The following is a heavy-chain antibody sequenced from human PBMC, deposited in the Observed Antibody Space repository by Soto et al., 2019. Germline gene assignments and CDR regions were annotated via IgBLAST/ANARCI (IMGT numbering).Heavy chain of an antibody. CDR1: GFTFSNAW. J-gene: IGHJ4*02. CDR3: TTDFMVRGVPHYYFDY. CDR2: IKSKTDGGTT. D-gene: IGHD3-10*01. V-gene: IGHV3-15*01. Sequence: EVQLVESGGGLVKPGGSLRLSCAASGFTFSNAWMSWVRQAPGKGLEWVGRIKSKTDGGTTDYAAPVKGRFTISRDDSKNTLYLQMNSLKTEDTAVYYCTTDFMVRGVPHYYFDYWGQGTLVTVSS.